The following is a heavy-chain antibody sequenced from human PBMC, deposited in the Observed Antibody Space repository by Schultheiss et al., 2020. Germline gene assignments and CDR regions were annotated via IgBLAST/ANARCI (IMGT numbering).Heavy chain of an antibody. J-gene: IGHJ4*01. D-gene: IGHD5-18*01. CDR1: GGSFSGYY. CDR3: ARGYSYGLDY. Sequence: SETLSLTCAVYGGSFSGYYWVWIRQTPGEGLEWIGSIYYSGSTYYNPSLMSRVTISVDTSKNQFSLKLSSVTAADTAVYYCARGYSYGLDYWGRGTLVTVSS. V-gene: IGHV4-34*01. CDR2: IYYSGST.